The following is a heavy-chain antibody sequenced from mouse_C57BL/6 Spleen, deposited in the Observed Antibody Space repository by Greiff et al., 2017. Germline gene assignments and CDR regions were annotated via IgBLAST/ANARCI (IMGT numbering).Heavy chain of an antibody. CDR1: GYTFTSYG. V-gene: IGHV1-81*01. CDR2: IYPRSGNT. CDR3: ARWGYYGSSYLYAMDY. J-gene: IGHJ4*01. Sequence: QVQLQQSGAELARPGASVKLSCKASGYTFTSYGISWVKQRTGQGLEWIGEIYPRSGNTYYNEKFKGKATLTADKSSSTAYMELRSLTSEDSAVYFCARWGYYGSSYLYAMDYWGQGTSVTVSS. D-gene: IGHD1-1*01.